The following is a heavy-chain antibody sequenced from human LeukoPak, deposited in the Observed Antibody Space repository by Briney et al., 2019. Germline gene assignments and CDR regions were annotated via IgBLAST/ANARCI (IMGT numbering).Heavy chain of an antibody. CDR1: GFTLTSYS. D-gene: IGHD5-18*01. Sequence: GGSLRLSCAASGFTLTSYSMNWVRQAPGKGLEWVSYISSLGRTIYYADSVKGRFTISRDSAKNLLSLHMSSLRAEDTAVYFCARGGYTYGLDYWGQGTLVTVPS. V-gene: IGHV3-48*01. CDR3: ARGGYTYGLDY. J-gene: IGHJ4*02. CDR2: ISSLGRTI.